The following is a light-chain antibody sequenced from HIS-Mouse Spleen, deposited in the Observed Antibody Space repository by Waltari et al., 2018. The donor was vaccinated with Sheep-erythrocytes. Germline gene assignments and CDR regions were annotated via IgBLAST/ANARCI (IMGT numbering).Light chain of an antibody. CDR1: SSNIGNNY. Sequence: QSVLTQPPSVSAAPGQKVTISCSGSSSNIGNNYVSWYQQLPGTAPKHLIYDNNQRPSGIPDRFSGSKSGTSATLGIAGLQTGDEADYYCGTWDSSLSAGVFGGGTKLTVL. CDR3: GTWDSSLSAGV. CDR2: DNN. J-gene: IGLJ2*01. V-gene: IGLV1-51*01.